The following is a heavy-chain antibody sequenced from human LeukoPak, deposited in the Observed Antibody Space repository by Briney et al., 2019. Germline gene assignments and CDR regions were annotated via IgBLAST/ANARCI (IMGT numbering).Heavy chain of an antibody. D-gene: IGHD2-2*01. Sequence: SQTLSLTCTVSGGSLSSGSYYWSWIRQPAGKGLEWIGRIYTSGSTNYNPSLKSRVTISVDTSKNQFSLKLSSVTATDTAVYYCARGYCSSTSCQSGDYWGQGTLVTVSS. V-gene: IGHV4-61*02. J-gene: IGHJ4*02. CDR2: IYTSGST. CDR1: GGSLSSGSYY. CDR3: ARGYCSSTSCQSGDY.